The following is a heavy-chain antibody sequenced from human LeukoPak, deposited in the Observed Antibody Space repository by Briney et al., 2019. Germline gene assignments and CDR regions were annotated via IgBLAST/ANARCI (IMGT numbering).Heavy chain of an antibody. Sequence: GESLKISCKGSGYSFTSYWIGWVRQMPGKGLEWMGIIYPGDSDTRYSPSFQGQVTISADKSISTAYLQWSSLKASDTAMYYCAIGGPYYDSSSYMDVWGKGTTVTVSS. D-gene: IGHD3-22*01. J-gene: IGHJ6*03. CDR3: AIGGPYYDSSSYMDV. CDR1: GYSFTSYW. CDR2: IYPGDSDT. V-gene: IGHV5-51*01.